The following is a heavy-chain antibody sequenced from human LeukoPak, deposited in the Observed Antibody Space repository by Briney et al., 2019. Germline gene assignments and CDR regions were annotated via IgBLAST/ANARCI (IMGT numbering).Heavy chain of an antibody. Sequence: SETLSLTCTVSGGSISSYYRSWIRQPPGKGLEWIGYIYDSGSTNYNPSLKSRVTISVDMSKNRFSLKLSSVTAADTAVYYCARVGGTNYYYYGMDVWGQGTTVTVSS. CDR3: ARVGGTNYYYYGMDV. D-gene: IGHD1-1*01. CDR1: GGSISSYY. CDR2: IYDSGST. V-gene: IGHV4-59*01. J-gene: IGHJ6*02.